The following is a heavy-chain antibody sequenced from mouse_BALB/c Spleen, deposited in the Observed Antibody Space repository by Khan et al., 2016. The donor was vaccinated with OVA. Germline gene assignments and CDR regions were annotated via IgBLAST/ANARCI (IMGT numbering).Heavy chain of an antibody. CDR1: GYTFTSYT. Sequence: QVQLKESGAELARPGASVKMSCKTSGYTFTSYTMHWIRQRPGQALEWIGHINPSNNYTNHNQNFKDKATLIVDKSSNTAYMQVSGLASKDSEVYYCVREGAYQRSDGWFAYWGQGTLVTVSA. CDR2: INPSNNYT. J-gene: IGHJ3*01. V-gene: IGHV1-4*01. CDR3: VREGAYQRSDGWFAY. D-gene: IGHD2-14*01.